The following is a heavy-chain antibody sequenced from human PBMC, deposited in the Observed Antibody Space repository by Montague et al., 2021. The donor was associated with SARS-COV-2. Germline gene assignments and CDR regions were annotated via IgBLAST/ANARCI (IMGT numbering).Heavy chain of an antibody. V-gene: IGHV4-61*08. CDR2: IYYSGST. Sequence: SETLPLTCTVSGGSVSSGGYYWSWIRQPPGKGLEWIGYIYYSGSTNYNPSLKSRVTISLDTSKNQFSLKLTSVTAADTAVYYCARVSLAAAATRSDYWGQGTLVTVSS. J-gene: IGHJ4*02. CDR3: ARVSLAAAATRSDY. D-gene: IGHD6-13*01. CDR1: GGSVSSGGYY.